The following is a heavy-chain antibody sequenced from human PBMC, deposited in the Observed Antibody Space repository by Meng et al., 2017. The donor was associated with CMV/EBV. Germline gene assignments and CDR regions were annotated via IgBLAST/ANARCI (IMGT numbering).Heavy chain of an antibody. V-gene: IGHV4-39*07. D-gene: IGHD6-13*01. CDR3: ARGGIAAAGLH. CDR2: IYYSGST. Sequence: QLWRRELVTPSETPSLTCTVSGVYISSCSYCWGWIRQPPGKGLEWIGSIYYSGSTYYNPSLKSRVTISVDTSKNQFSLKLSSVTAADTAVYYCARGGIAAAGLHWGQGTLVTVSS. J-gene: IGHJ4*02. CDR1: GVYISSCSYC.